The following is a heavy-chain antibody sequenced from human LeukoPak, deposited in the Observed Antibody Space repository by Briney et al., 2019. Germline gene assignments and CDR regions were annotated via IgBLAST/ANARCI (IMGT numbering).Heavy chain of an antibody. CDR3: VRIPGTGTSSWFDS. CDR2: TYSGGSS. Sequence: GGSLTLSCAASGFTVTTNYMSWVRQSPGNGREWVSVTYSGGSSYYADSVQGRFTVSRDISKNTVYLQMSSLRAEDTALYYCVRIPGTGTSSWFDSWGQGTPVTVSS. CDR1: GFTVTTNY. D-gene: IGHD2-2*01. J-gene: IGHJ5*01. V-gene: IGHV3-53*01.